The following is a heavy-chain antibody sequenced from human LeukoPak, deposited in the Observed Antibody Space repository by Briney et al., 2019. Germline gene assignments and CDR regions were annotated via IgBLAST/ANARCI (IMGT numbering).Heavy chain of an antibody. CDR1: GGSISSGGYY. CDR3: ARSEYSSSSGWFDP. V-gene: IGHV4-30-2*01. Sequence: PSETLSLTCTVSGGSISSGGYYWSWIRQPPGKGLEWIGYIYHSGSTYYNPSLKSRVTISVDRSKNQFSLKLSSVTAADTAVYYCARSEYSSSSGWFDPWGQGTLVTVSS. D-gene: IGHD6-6*01. CDR2: IYHSGST. J-gene: IGHJ5*02.